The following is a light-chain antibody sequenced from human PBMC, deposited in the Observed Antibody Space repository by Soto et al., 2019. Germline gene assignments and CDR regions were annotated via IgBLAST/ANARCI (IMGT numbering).Light chain of an antibody. CDR3: QQYSSTFWT. J-gene: IGKJ1*01. CDR1: QSISSSY. CDR2: GAS. Sequence: EIVLTQAPGIPLLSPGERNTLSCRASQSISSSYLAWYQQKPGQAPRLLVYGASSRATGIPDRFSGSGSGTDFTLTISRLEPEDFALYYCQQYSSTFWTLGQGTKV. V-gene: IGKV3-20*01.